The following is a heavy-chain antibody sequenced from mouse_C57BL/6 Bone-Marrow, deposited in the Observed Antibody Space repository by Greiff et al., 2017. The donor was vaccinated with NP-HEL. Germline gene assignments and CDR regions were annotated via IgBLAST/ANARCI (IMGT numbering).Heavy chain of an antibody. CDR2: INPSSGYT. CDR1: GYTFTSYW. D-gene: IGHD1-1*01. Sequence: VQLQQSGAELAKPGASVKLSCKASGYTFTSYWMHWVKQRPGQGLEWIGYINPSSGYTKYIQKFKNKATLTADKSSSTAYMQLSSLTYEDAAVYYCTRSPSVVATVAMDYWGQGTSVTVSS. J-gene: IGHJ4*01. CDR3: TRSPSVVATVAMDY. V-gene: IGHV1-7*01.